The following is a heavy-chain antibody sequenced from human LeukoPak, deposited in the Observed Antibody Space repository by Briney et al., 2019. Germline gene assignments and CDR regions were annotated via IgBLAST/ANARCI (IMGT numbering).Heavy chain of an antibody. CDR3: ARGYCTNGVCYETFDY. Sequence: PGGSRKPSVPRLGLTFSSYASHGFGQPPGKGLRGWAVIWYDGSNKYYADSVKGRFTISRDNSKNTLYLQMNSLRAEDTAVYYCARGYCTNGVCYETFDYWGQGTLVTVSS. D-gene: IGHD2-8*01. CDR1: GLTFSSYA. V-gene: IGHV3-33*01. CDR2: IWYDGSNK. J-gene: IGHJ4*02.